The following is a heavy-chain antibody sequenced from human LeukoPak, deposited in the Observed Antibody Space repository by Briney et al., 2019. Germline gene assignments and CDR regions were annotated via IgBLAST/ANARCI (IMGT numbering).Heavy chain of an antibody. V-gene: IGHV4-38-2*01. D-gene: IGHD3-3*01. Sequence: SETLSLTCAVSGYSISSASYWGWVRQPPGKGLEWIGNIYHSGSPYYNPSLKSRVTISVDTSKNQFSLKLSSVTPADTAVYYCARPISSQGYFGVVIDWGQGTLVTVSS. CDR3: ARPISSQGYFGVVID. CDR2: IYHSGSP. CDR1: GYSISSASY. J-gene: IGHJ4*02.